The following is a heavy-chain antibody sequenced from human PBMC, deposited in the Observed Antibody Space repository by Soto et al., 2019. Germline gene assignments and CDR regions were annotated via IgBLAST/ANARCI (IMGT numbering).Heavy chain of an antibody. CDR1: GGSISSGGYF. Sequence: SETLSVTCTVSGGSISSGGYFWSWIRQHPGKGLEWIGFIYYSGSTYYNPSLKSRVTISVDTSKNQFSLKLSSVTAADTAFFYCAREGAAPYSYYGMAVWGKGTTVTVSS. D-gene: IGHD6-6*01. V-gene: IGHV4-31*03. CDR3: AREGAAPYSYYGMAV. CDR2: IYYSGST. J-gene: IGHJ6*04.